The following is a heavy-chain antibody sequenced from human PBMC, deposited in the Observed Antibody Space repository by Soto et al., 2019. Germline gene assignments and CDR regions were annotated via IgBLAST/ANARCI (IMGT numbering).Heavy chain of an antibody. D-gene: IGHD2-21*01. V-gene: IGHV4-30-2*01. CDR1: GDSYSISTYS. CDR2: IYQSGVT. J-gene: IGHJ5*02. Sequence: SETLSLTCTMSGDSYSISTYSWSWIRQPPGKAPQWIGFIYQSGVTSYNPSLASRVSISLDRSNNQCSLKLKSVTAADTAVYFCAGKPYIIGFTLEPWGPGTLVHVPS. CDR3: AGKPYIIGFTLEP.